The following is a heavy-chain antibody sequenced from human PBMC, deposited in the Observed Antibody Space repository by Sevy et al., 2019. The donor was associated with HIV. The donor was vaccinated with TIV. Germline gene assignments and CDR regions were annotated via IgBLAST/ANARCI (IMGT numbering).Heavy chain of an antibody. V-gene: IGHV3-66*01. D-gene: IGHD5-18*01. Sequence: GGYLRLSCAASGFTVNSNYMTWVRQAPGKGLEGVSVIHSDDTTYHADSVKDRFTISRDNFKNTLYLHMSSLRAEDTAVYYCARGKSGYGYALNYWGLGTLVTVSS. CDR3: ARGKSGYGYALNY. CDR2: IHSDDTT. CDR1: GFTVNSNY. J-gene: IGHJ4*02.